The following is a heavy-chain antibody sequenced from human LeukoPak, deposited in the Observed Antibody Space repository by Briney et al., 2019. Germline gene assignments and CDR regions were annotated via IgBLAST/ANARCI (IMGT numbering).Heavy chain of an antibody. V-gene: IGHV3-23*01. Sequence: GGSLRLSCAASGFTVSSSYMSWVRQAPGKGLEKVSAITSSRGSTYYTDSVKGRFTISRDNSKNTLYLQINSLRAEDTAVYYCAKWSLAVITNVHGMDVWGQGTTVTVSS. D-gene: IGHD3-10*01. CDR3: AKWSLAVITNVHGMDV. J-gene: IGHJ6*02. CDR1: GFTVSSSY. CDR2: ITSSRGST.